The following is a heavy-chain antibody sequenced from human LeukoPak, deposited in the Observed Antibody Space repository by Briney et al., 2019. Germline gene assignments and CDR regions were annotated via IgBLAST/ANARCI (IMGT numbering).Heavy chain of an antibody. D-gene: IGHD3-3*01. J-gene: IGHJ4*02. CDR3: AAAGAFLWSGYFSAPLFDY. CDR1: GFTFSSYG. CDR2: ISGSGGST. V-gene: IGHV3-23*01. Sequence: PGGSLRLSCAASGFTFSSYGMHWVRQAPGKGLEWVSAISGSGGSTYYADSVKGRFTISRDNPKNTLYLQMNSLRAEDTAVYYCAAAGAFLWSGYFSAPLFDYWGQGTLVTVSS.